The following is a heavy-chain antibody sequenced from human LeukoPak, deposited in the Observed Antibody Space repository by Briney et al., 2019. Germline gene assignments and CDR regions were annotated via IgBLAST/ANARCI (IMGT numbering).Heavy chain of an antibody. Sequence: ASVKVSWKAFGYTFNSYPLTWVRQAPGVGFEWVGWITADNFNTNYAQKFQGRVTLTKETSTNTAYMEMRSLMSDDTAVYYCARVRTPFGVVASPDALDVWGQGTAVTVSS. CDR3: ARVRTPFGVVASPDALDV. CDR2: ITADNFNT. CDR1: GYTFNSYP. J-gene: IGHJ3*01. V-gene: IGHV1-18*01. D-gene: IGHD3-3*01.